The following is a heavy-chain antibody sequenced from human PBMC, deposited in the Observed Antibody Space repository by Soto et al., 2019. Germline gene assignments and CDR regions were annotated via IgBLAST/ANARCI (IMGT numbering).Heavy chain of an antibody. CDR2: IYHGGST. Sequence: SETLSLTCTVSGDSISSTRWWSWVRQSPGKGLEWIGDIYHGGSTNYNPSLKSRVTISIDKSKNQFSLKLSSVTAADTAVYYCARGLDGAVAGIALWNYYYYGMDVWGQGTTVTVSS. CDR3: ARGLDGAVAGIALWNYYYYGMDV. V-gene: IGHV4-4*02. J-gene: IGHJ6*02. CDR1: GDSISSTRW. D-gene: IGHD6-19*01.